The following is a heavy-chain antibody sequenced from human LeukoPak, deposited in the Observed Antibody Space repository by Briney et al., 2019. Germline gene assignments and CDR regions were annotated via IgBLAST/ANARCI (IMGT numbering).Heavy chain of an antibody. CDR2: INNDGTAT. CDR3: ATVSEY. Sequence: GGSLRLSCTASGFIFSNYWMTWVRQAPGKGLEWVSGINNDGTATYHADSVKGRFTISRDNAKNTVYLQMNGLRAEDTTVYYCATVSEYWGQGTLVTVSS. CDR1: GFIFSNYW. J-gene: IGHJ4*02. V-gene: IGHV3-74*01.